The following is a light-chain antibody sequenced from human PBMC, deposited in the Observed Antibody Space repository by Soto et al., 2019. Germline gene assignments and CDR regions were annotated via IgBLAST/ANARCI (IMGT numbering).Light chain of an antibody. CDR1: QSVLHSSNTKNY. Sequence: DIVMTQSPDSLAVSLGERATLDCKSSQSVLHSSNTKNYLAWYQQKPGQPPKLLIYWASTRESWVPDLFSGSGSGPDVTLTIISLQAEDVAVYYCQQYYSTPRTFGQGTKVEIK. V-gene: IGKV4-1*01. CDR3: QQYYSTPRT. J-gene: IGKJ1*01. CDR2: WAS.